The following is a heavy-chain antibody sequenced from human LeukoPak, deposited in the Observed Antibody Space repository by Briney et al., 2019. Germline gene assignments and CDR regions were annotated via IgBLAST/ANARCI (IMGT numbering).Heavy chain of an antibody. D-gene: IGHD2-15*01. Sequence: SETLSLTCTVSGGSISSSSYYWGWIRQPPGTGLEWIGSIYYSGSTYYNPSLKSRVTISVDTSKNQFSLKLSSVTAADTAVYYCARQSGSLVVVAATDYWGQGTLGTVSS. V-gene: IGHV4-39*01. CDR1: GGSISSSSYY. J-gene: IGHJ4*02. CDR2: IYYSGST. CDR3: ARQSGSLVVVAATDY.